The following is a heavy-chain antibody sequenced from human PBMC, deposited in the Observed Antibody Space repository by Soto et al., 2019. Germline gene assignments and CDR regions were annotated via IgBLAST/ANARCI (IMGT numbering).Heavy chain of an antibody. CDR2: IYYSGTT. J-gene: IGHJ6*04. V-gene: IGHV4-61*08. CDR3: ARQSGGYYYSGMDV. D-gene: IGHD1-26*01. CDR1: GGSISSGDYY. Sequence: PSETLSLTCTVSGGSISSGDYYWSWIRQPPGKGLEWIGYIYYSGTTNYSPSLKSRVTISVDTSKNQFSLELSSVTAADSAIYNCARQSGGYYYSGMDVWGKGTTVTVPQ.